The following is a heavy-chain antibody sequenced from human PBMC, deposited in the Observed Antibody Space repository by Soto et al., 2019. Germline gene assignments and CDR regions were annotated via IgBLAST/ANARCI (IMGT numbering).Heavy chain of an antibody. D-gene: IGHD6-13*01. CDR2: ISAYNGNT. Sequence: ASVKVSCKASGYTFTSYGISWVRQAPGQGLEWMGWISAYNGNTNYAQKLQGRVTMTTDTSTSTAYMELRSLRSDDTAVYYRARVPPIAAAGTSHFDYWGPGTLVTVS. CDR1: GYTFTSYG. V-gene: IGHV1-18*01. J-gene: IGHJ4*02. CDR3: ARVPPIAAAGTSHFDY.